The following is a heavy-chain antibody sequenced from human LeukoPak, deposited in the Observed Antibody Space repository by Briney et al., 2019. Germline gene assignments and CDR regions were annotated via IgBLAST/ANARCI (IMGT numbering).Heavy chain of an antibody. CDR1: GFTFSRYW. CDR3: ARGRTVTTHFFDY. D-gene: IGHD4-17*01. CDR2: ISIDESTT. Sequence: GGSLRLSCAASGFTFSRYWMHWVRHAPGKGLVWVSRISIDESTTTYADSVKGRFTISRDNAKNTLYLQMNSLRAEDTAVYYCARGRTVTTHFFDYWSQGTLVTVSS. J-gene: IGHJ4*02. V-gene: IGHV3-74*01.